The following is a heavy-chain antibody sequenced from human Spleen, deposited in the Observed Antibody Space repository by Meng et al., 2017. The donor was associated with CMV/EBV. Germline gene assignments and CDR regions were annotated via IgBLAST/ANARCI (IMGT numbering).Heavy chain of an antibody. CDR3: TKDHLLAGGPAAGYA. V-gene: IGHV3-23*03. D-gene: IGHD6-13*01. J-gene: IGHJ5*02. CDR1: GFTFSSYA. Sequence: SGFTFSSYAMSWVRQAPGKGLEWVSLIYGGDSSTYYADSVKGRFTISRDNSKNAVYLQMNSLRAEDTAIYYCTKDHLLAGGPAAGYAWGQGTLVTVSS. CDR2: IYGGDSST.